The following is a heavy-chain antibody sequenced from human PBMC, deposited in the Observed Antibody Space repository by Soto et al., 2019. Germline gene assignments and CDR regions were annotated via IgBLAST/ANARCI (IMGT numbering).Heavy chain of an antibody. Sequence: ASVKVSCKASGYTFTSYDINWVRQATGQGLEWMGWMNPNSGNTGYAQKFQGRVTMTRNTSISTAYMELSSLRSEDTAVYYCARKFSNYGHYYYYYMDVWGKGTTVTVSS. CDR2: MNPNSGNT. V-gene: IGHV1-8*01. J-gene: IGHJ6*03. CDR3: ARKFSNYGHYYYYYMDV. D-gene: IGHD4-4*01. CDR1: GYTFTSYD.